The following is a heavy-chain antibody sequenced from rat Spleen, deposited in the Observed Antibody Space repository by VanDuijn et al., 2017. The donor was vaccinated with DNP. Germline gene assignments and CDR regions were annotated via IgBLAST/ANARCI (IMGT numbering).Heavy chain of an antibody. J-gene: IGHJ2*01. Sequence: EVQLVESGGGLVPPGRSMKLSCAASGFTFRDSGMAWVLQAPRKGLEWVSSISPSGGSTYYRDSVKGRFTLSRDNAKSTLYLQMDSLRSEDTATYYCTTHDWGSWGQGVMVTVSS. CDR2: ISPSGGST. V-gene: IGHV5-25*01. CDR1: GFTFRDSG. CDR3: TTHDWGS. D-gene: IGHD5-1*01.